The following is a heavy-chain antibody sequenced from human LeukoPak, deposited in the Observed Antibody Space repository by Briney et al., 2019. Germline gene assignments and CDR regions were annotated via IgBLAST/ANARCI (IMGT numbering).Heavy chain of an antibody. V-gene: IGHV4-59*08. D-gene: IGHD3-9*01. CDR3: ARLPPYYDILTGYGDY. CDR1: GGSISSYY. J-gene: IGHJ4*02. Sequence: SETLSLTCTVSGGSISSYYWSWIRQPPGKGLEWIGYIYYSGSTNYNPSLKSRVTISVDTSKNQFSLKLSSVTAADTAVYYCARLPPYYDILTGYGDYWGQGTLVTVSS. CDR2: IYYSGST.